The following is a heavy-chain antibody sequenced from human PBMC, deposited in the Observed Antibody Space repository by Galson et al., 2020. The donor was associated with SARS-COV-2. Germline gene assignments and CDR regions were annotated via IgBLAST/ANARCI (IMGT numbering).Heavy chain of an antibody. V-gene: IGHV3-13*01. J-gene: IGHJ6*03. D-gene: IGHD6-13*01. Sequence: GGSLRLSCAASGFTFSSYDMHWVRQATGKGLEWVSAIGTAGDTYYPGSVKGRFTISRENAKNSLYLQMNSLRAGDTAVYYCARGDQKVIAAAGTHYYYYLDVWCKGTTVTVSS. CDR2: IGTAGDT. CDR1: GFTFSSYD. CDR3: ARGDQKVIAAAGTHYYYYLDV.